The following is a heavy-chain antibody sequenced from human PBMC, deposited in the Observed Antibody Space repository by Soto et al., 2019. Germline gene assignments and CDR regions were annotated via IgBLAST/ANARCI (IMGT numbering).Heavy chain of an antibody. CDR2: TFVTGAT. Sequence: QVQLQESGPGLVKSSETLSLICFVSGEALGSGQSYWNWIRQAPGKGLEWIGQTFVTGATKYSAYLKSRVTMSVATSTSQISLTLTSVTAADSATYFCARGRSDSAGSSFGRRMDVWGQGTTVTVSS. J-gene: IGHJ6*02. D-gene: IGHD3-10*01. CDR3: ARGRSDSAGSSFGRRMDV. CDR1: GEALGSGQSY. V-gene: IGHV4-61*01.